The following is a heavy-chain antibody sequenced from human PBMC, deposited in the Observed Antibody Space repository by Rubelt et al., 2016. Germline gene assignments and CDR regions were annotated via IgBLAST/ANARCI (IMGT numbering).Heavy chain of an antibody. Sequence: QVQLVESGGGVVQPGRSLRLSCAASGFTFSSYGMHWVRQAPGKGLEWVAVIWYDGSNQYYADSVKGRFTISRDNSKNTVYLQMNSLRAVDTAVYYCARDGGGYTSFDYWGQGTLVTVSS. V-gene: IGHV3-33*01. CDR2: IWYDGSNQ. CDR3: ARDGGGYTSFDY. D-gene: IGHD2-15*01. CDR1: GFTFSSYG. J-gene: IGHJ4*02.